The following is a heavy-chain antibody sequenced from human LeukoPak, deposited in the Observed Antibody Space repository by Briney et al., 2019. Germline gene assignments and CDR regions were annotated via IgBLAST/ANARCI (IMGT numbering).Heavy chain of an antibody. D-gene: IGHD6-13*01. CDR1: GGSFSGYY. V-gene: IGHV4-34*01. CDR2: INHSGST. CDR3: ARGVHPYSSSWYGGWFDP. Sequence: SETLSLTCAVYGGSFSGYYWSWTRQPPGKGLEWIGEINHSGSTNYNPSLKSRVTISVDTSKNQFSLKLSSVTAADTAVYYCARGVHPYSSSWYGGWFDPWGQGTLVTVSS. J-gene: IGHJ5*02.